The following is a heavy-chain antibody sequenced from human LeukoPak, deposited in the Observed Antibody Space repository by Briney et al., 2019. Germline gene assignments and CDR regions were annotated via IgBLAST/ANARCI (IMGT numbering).Heavy chain of an antibody. V-gene: IGHV3-23*01. CDR1: GFTFSSYA. Sequence: GGSLRLSCAASGFTFSSYAMSWVRQATGKGLEWVSDICGSCGNILYGDSVEGLFTISRDNSKNTLYLQMNSLRAEDTAVYYCAKGGPIPRGRGVIINRSLYYWGQGTLVTVSS. CDR2: ICGSCGNI. CDR3: AKGGPIPRGRGVIINRSLYY. J-gene: IGHJ4*02. D-gene: IGHD3-10*01.